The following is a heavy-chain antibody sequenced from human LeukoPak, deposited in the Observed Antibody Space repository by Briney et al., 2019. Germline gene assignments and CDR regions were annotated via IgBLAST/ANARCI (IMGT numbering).Heavy chain of an antibody. CDR2: ISSSSSYI. Sequence: MPGGSLRLSCAASGFTFSSYSMNWVRQAPGKGLEWVSSISSSSSYIYYAYPVKGRFTVSRDNAKNSLYLQMNSQSAEDTAVYYCARGERGLYCSSTSCYPVLGGQGTLVTVSS. D-gene: IGHD2-2*01. J-gene: IGHJ4*02. V-gene: IGHV3-21*01. CDR3: ARGERGLYCSSTSCYPVL. CDR1: GFTFSSYS.